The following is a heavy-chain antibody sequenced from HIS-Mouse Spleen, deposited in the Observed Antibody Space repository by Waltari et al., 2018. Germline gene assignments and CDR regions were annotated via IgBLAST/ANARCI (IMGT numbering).Heavy chain of an antibody. D-gene: IGHD6-13*01. V-gene: IGHV4-39*07. CDR2: IYYSVST. Sequence: QLQLQESGPGLVKHSETLSLTCTVSGGPISSSSYYWGWIRQPPGKGLEWIGSIYYSVSTYYNPSLKSRVTISVDTSKNQFSLKLSSVTAADTAVYYCAREIPYSSSWYDWYFDLWGRGTLVTVSS. CDR1: GGPISSSSYY. CDR3: AREIPYSSSWYDWYFDL. J-gene: IGHJ2*01.